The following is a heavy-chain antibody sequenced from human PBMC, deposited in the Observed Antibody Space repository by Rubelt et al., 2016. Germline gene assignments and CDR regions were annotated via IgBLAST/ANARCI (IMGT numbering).Heavy chain of an antibody. V-gene: IGHV1-18*04. CDR2: ISAYNGNT. J-gene: IGHJ4*02. D-gene: IGHD6-25*01. Sequence: QVQLVQSGAEVKKPGASVKVSCKASGYTFTGYYMHWVRQAPGQGLAWMGWISAYNGNTNYEQKVQGRATMTTDTSTSTDYMELSSLRSDETAEYYSVGGEPTDYWGQGTVVTVSS. CDR3: VGGEPTDY. CDR1: GYTFTGYY.